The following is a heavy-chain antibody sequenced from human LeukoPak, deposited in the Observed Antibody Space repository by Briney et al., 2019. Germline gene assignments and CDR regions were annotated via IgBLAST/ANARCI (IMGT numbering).Heavy chain of an antibody. J-gene: IGHJ3*02. CDR2: ISYDGSNK. Sequence: GGSLRLSCAASGFTFSSYAMSWVRQAPGKGLEWVAVISYDGSNKYYADSVKGRFTISRDNSKNTLYLQMNSLRAEDTAVYYCARDDYYGSSSLGDAFDIWGQGTMVTVSS. V-gene: IGHV3-30-3*01. CDR3: ARDDYYGSSSLGDAFDI. D-gene: IGHD3-22*01. CDR1: GFTFSSYA.